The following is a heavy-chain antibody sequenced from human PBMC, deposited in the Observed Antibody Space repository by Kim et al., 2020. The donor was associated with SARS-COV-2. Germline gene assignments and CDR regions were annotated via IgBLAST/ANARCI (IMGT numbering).Heavy chain of an antibody. V-gene: IGHV7-4-1*04. CDR3: AREHSSDRPTTVNWFDP. Sequence: ASVKVSCKASGYTFSNYPMNWVRQAPGQGLEWMGRIDTNTGNPTYAQGFTGRFVFLLDTSVNMAYLQINNLKAEDTAVYYCAREHSSDRPTTVNWFDPWGQGTLLTVSS. J-gene: IGHJ5*02. CDR2: IDTNTGNP. CDR1: GYTFSNYP. D-gene: IGHD6-19*01.